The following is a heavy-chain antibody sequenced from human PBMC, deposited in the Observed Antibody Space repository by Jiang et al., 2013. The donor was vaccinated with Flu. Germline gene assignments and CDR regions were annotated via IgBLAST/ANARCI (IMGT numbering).Heavy chain of an antibody. V-gene: IGHV3-33*01. CDR2: IWYDGSNK. CDR1: GFTFSSYG. CDR3: ARDGPKWLGRRTRLNWYFDL. J-gene: IGHJ2*01. Sequence: VQLLESGGGVVQPGRSLRLSCAASGFTFSSYGMHWVRQAPGKGLEWVAVIWYDGSNKYYADSVKGRFTISRDNSKNTLYLQMNSLRAEDTAVYYCARDGPKWLGRRTRLNWYFDLWGRGTLVTVSS. D-gene: IGHD3-22*01.